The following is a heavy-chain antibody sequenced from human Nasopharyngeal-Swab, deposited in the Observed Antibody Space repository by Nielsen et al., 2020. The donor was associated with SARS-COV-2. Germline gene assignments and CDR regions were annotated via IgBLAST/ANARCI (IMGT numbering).Heavy chain of an antibody. CDR3: ARATPTYSGGDFDY. J-gene: IGHJ4*02. V-gene: IGHV3-21*04. D-gene: IGHD2-15*01. Sequence: GESLKISCAASGFTFSSYSMNWVRQAPGKGLEWVSSISSSSSYIYYADSVKGRFTISRDNSKNTLYLQMNNLRAEDTAVYYCARATPTYSGGDFDYWGQGTLVTVSS. CDR2: ISSSSSYI. CDR1: GFTFSSYS.